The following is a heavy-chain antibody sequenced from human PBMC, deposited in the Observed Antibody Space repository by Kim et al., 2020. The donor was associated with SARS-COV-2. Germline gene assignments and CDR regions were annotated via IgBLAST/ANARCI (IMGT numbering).Heavy chain of an antibody. CDR2: IYYSGST. V-gene: IGHV4-59*13. J-gene: IGHJ5*02. D-gene: IGHD6-6*01. CDR1: GGSISSYY. CDR3: AREVLNIAARGAFDP. Sequence: SETLSLTCTVSGGSISSYYWSWIRQPPGKGLEWIGYIYYSGSTNYNPSLKSRVTISVDTSKNQFSLKLSSVTAADTAVYYCAREVLNIAARGAFDPWGQGTLVTVSS.